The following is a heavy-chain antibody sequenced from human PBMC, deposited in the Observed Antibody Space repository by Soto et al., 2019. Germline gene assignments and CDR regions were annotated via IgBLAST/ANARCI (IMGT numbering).Heavy chain of an antibody. V-gene: IGHV1-69*01. D-gene: IGHD2-15*01. CDR1: GGTFSSYA. CDR3: ARSQGGSSSLDIYYYYYYGMDV. J-gene: IGHJ6*02. Sequence: QVQLVQSGAEVKKPGSSVKVSCKAPGGTFSSYAISWVRQAPGQGLEWMGGIITIFDTAKYAQKFQGRVTITADESTSTGYMELSSLRSEDTAVYYCARSQGGSSSLDIYYYYYYGMDVWGQGTTVTVSS. CDR2: IITIFDTA.